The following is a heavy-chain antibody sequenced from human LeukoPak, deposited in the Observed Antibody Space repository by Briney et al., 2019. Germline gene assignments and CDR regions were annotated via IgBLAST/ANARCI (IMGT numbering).Heavy chain of an antibody. Sequence: GGSLRLSCVASGLTFSSYSMNWVRQAPGKGLEWVSSISSSSSYIYYADSVKGRFTISRDNAKNSLYLQMNSLRAEDTAVYYCARSTSYYYYMDVWGKGTTVTVSS. CDR2: ISSSSSYI. CDR3: ARSTSYYYYMDV. J-gene: IGHJ6*03. D-gene: IGHD1-14*01. CDR1: GLTFSSYS. V-gene: IGHV3-21*01.